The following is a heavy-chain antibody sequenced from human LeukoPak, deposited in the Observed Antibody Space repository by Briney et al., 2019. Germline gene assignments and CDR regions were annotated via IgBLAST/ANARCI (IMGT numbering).Heavy chain of an antibody. D-gene: IGHD5-12*01. J-gene: IGHJ6*03. V-gene: IGHV4-38-2*02. CDR3: ARDPYSGYYGDYYYYYMDV. Sequence: SETLSLTCTVSGYSISRGYYWGWIRQPPGKGLEWIGEINHTGSPNYNPSLKRRVTISVDTSKRQFSLKRSSVTAADTAVYYCARDPYSGYYGDYYYYYMDVWGKGTTVTISS. CDR1: GYSISRGYY. CDR2: INHTGSP.